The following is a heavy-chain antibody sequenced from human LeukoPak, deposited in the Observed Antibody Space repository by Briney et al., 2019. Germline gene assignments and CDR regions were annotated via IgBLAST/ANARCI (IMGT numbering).Heavy chain of an antibody. J-gene: IGHJ5*02. CDR2: ITTDSDAT. CDR3: ARQVFHGGSPPRPDL. CDR1: GLSVSGFSFSDYT. Sequence: GGSLRLSCAASGLSVSGFSFSDYTMNWVRQAPGKGLEWLAYITTDSDATYYTESVKGRFTVSRDNAKNSLYLQINSLGAEDTAVYYCARQVFHGGSPPRPDLWGQGIQVSVSS. V-gene: IGHV3-48*04. D-gene: IGHD3-16*01.